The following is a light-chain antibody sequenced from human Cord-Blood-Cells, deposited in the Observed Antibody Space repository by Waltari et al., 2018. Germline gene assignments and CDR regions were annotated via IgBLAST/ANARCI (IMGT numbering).Light chain of an antibody. CDR3: CSYAGSSTV. J-gene: IGLJ3*02. CDR1: SSDVGRSNL. CDR2: EGS. V-gene: IGLV2-23*01. Sequence: QSALTQPASVSGSPGQSITISCTGTSSDVGRSNLVSWYQQHPGKAPKLMSYEGSKRPSGVSNRFSGSKSGNTASLTISGLQAEDEADYYCCSYAGSSTVFGGGTKLTVL.